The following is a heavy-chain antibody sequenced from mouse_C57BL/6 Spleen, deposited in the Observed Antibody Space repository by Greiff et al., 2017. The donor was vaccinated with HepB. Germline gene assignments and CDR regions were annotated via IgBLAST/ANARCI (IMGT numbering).Heavy chain of an antibody. D-gene: IGHD2-4*01. J-gene: IGHJ4*01. V-gene: IGHV5-6*01. CDR2: ISSGGSYT. CDR1: GFTFSSYG. CDR3: ARQGSDYDEGSMDY. Sequence: EVKLVESGGDLVKPGGSLKLSCAASGFTFSSYGMSWVRQTPDKRLEWVATISSGGSYTYYPDSVKWRFTISRDNAKNTLYLQMSSLKSEDTAMYYCARQGSDYDEGSMDYWGQGTSVTVSS.